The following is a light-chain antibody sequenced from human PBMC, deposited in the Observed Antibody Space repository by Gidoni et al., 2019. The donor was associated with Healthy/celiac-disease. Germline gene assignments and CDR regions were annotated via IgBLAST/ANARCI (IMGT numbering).Light chain of an antibody. CDR3: QQYNSYSGT. CDR2: DAS. Sequence: DIQMTQSPSTLSASVGERVTITCRASQSISSWLAWYQQKPGKAPKLLIYDASSLESGVPSRFSGSGSVTEFTLTISSLQPDDFATYYCQQYNSYSGTFGQGTKVEIK. J-gene: IGKJ1*01. CDR1: QSISSW. V-gene: IGKV1-5*01.